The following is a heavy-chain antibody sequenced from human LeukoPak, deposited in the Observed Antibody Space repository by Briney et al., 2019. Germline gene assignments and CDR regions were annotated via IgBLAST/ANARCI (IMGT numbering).Heavy chain of an antibody. D-gene: IGHD2-21*02. CDR1: GYTFTSYD. CDR2: MNPNSGVT. J-gene: IGHJ4*02. Sequence: ASVKVSCKASGYTFTSYDINWVRQASGQGLEWMGWMNPNSGVTGYAQKFQGRVSMTRDTSISTAYMELSSLRSEDTAVYYCARGPIYPTGGDYPNYYFDYWGRGTLVTVSS. CDR3: ARGPIYPTGGDYPNYYFDY. V-gene: IGHV1-8*01.